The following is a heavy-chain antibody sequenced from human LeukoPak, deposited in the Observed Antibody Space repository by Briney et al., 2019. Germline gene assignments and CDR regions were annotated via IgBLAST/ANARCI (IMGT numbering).Heavy chain of an antibody. J-gene: IGHJ3*02. D-gene: IGHD3-16*01. CDR2: IYYSGST. CDR3: ARDPVGELGTYGAFDI. Sequence: SETLSLTCTVSGVSISSYYWSWIRQPPGKGLEWIGYIYYSGSTNYNPSLKSRVTISVDTSKNQFSLKLSSVTAADTAVYYCARDPVGELGTYGAFDIWGQGTMVTVSS. V-gene: IGHV4-59*12. CDR1: GVSISSYY.